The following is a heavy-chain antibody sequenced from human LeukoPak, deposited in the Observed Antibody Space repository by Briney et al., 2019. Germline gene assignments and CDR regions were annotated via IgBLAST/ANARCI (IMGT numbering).Heavy chain of an antibody. CDR3: ARGASY. Sequence: GGSLRLSCAASGFTFSNCAMTWVRQAPGKGPEWVANIKPDGSEKFYVDSVKGRFTVSRDNAKNLLYLQMNSLRAEDTALYYCARGASYWGQGTLVTVSS. CDR2: IKPDGSEK. CDR1: GFTFSNCA. V-gene: IGHV3-7*04. J-gene: IGHJ4*02.